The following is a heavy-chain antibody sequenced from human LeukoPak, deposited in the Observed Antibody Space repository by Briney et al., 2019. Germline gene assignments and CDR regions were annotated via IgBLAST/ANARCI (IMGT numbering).Heavy chain of an antibody. D-gene: IGHD6-19*01. Sequence: ASVTVSCTASGYTFTSYDINWVRQATGQGLEWMGWMNPNSGNTGYAQEFQGRVTITRDTSASTAYMELSSLRSDDTAVYYCARDTGAHKYSSGWPFDYWGQGTLVTVSS. CDR2: MNPNSGNT. V-gene: IGHV1-8*03. J-gene: IGHJ4*02. CDR1: GYTFTSYD. CDR3: ARDTGAHKYSSGWPFDY.